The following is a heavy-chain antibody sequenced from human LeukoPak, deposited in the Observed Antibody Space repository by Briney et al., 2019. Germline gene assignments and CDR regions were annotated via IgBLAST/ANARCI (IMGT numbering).Heavy chain of an antibody. D-gene: IGHD3-9*01. CDR2: ISVYNGNT. V-gene: IGHV1-18*01. CDR1: GYNFTSHG. Sequence: ASVKVSCKASGYNFTSHGISWVRQAPGQGLEWMGWISVYNGNTNYAQKFQGRVTMTRDTSISTAYMELSRLRSDDTAVYYCARRKDVLRYFDWLESSVDNWFDPWGQGTLVTVSS. CDR3: ARRKDVLRYFDWLESSVDNWFDP. J-gene: IGHJ5*02.